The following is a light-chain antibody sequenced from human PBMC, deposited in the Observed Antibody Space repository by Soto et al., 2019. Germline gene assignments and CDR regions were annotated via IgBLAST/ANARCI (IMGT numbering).Light chain of an antibody. CDR2: EGS. J-gene: IGLJ2*01. Sequence: QSVLTQPASVSGSPGQSITISCTGTSSDVGSYNLVSWYQQHPGKAPKLMIYEGSKRPSGVCKRFSGSKSGNTASLTISGLQAEDEADYSCWSYARSGVVSGGGTHLTVL. CDR1: SSDVGSYNL. V-gene: IGLV2-23*01. CDR3: WSYARSGVV.